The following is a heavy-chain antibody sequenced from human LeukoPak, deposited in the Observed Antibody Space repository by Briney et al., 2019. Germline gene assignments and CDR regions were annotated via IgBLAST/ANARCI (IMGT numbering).Heavy chain of an antibody. Sequence: SETLSLTCTVSGGSISSYYWSWIRQPPGKGLEWIGYIYYSGSTNYNPSLRSRVTISVDTSKNQFSLKLSSVTAADTAVYYCARSLRYCSGGKCYYTMDVWGQGTTVTVSS. V-gene: IGHV4-59*01. J-gene: IGHJ6*02. CDR1: GGSISSYY. D-gene: IGHD2-15*01. CDR2: IYYSGST. CDR3: ARSLRYCSGGKCYYTMDV.